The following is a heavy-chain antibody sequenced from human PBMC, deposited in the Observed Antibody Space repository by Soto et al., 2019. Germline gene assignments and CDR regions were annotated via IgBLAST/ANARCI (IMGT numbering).Heavy chain of an antibody. CDR1: GYNFTSYW. J-gene: IGHJ6*02. Sequence: GESLKISCKGSGYNFTSYWIIWVRQMPGKGLEWMGNIDPTDSFTNYSPSFQGHVTTSTDKSMSTAYLQWGTLKASDTAMYYCARRGYDFWSGLDVWGQGTTVTVSS. D-gene: IGHD3-3*01. CDR3: ARRGYDFWSGLDV. CDR2: IDPTDSFT. V-gene: IGHV5-10-1*01.